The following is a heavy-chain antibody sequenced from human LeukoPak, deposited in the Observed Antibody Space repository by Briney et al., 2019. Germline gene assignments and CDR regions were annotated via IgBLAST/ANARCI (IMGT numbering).Heavy chain of an antibody. CDR1: GFTFSSYA. D-gene: IGHD3-3*01. CDR2: ISGSGGST. J-gene: IGHJ6*02. Sequence: GGSLRLSCAASGFTFSSYAMSWVRQAPGKGLEWVSAISGSGGSTYYADSVKGRFTISRDNSKSTLYLQMNSLRAEDTAVYYCAKGYAFWSAHAMAVWGQGTTVTVSS. V-gene: IGHV3-23*01. CDR3: AKGYAFWSAHAMAV.